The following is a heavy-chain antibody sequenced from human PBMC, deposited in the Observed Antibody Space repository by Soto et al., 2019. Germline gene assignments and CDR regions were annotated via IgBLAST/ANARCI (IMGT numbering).Heavy chain of an antibody. Sequence: PGWSLRLSCAASGFTFSSYAMSWVRQAPWKGLEWVSAISGSGGSTYYADSVKGRFTISRDNSKNTLYLQMNSLRAEDTAVYYCAKSAVAGTYYYYGMDVWGQGTTVTVSS. D-gene: IGHD6-19*01. CDR3: AKSAVAGTYYYYGMDV. CDR2: ISGSGGST. CDR1: GFTFSSYA. V-gene: IGHV3-23*01. J-gene: IGHJ6*02.